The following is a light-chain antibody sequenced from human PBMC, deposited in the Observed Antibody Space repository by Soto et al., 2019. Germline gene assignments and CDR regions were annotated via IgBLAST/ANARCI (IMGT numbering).Light chain of an antibody. Sequence: QSVPTQPPSASGSPGQSVTIPWTGTSSDVGDYNYVSWYQQHPGKVPKLLIYEVSKRPSGVPDRFSGSKSGNTASLTVSGLQAEDEADYYCSSFVGSPVVFGGGTKVTVL. CDR3: SSFVGSPVV. CDR2: EVS. CDR1: SSDVGDYNY. V-gene: IGLV2-8*01. J-gene: IGLJ2*01.